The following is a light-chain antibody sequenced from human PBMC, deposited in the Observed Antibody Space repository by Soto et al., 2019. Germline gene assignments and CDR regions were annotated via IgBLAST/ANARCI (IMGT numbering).Light chain of an antibody. CDR3: AAWALSLKNVV. CDR1: GSSIGSNT. J-gene: IGLJ2*01. V-gene: IGLV1-44*01. Sequence: QSVLTQPPSASGTPGQRVTISCSGSGSSIGSNTVNWYRQLPGTAPKLLIYGNNQRPSGVPDRFSGSKSGTSASLAISGLQSEDESEYDCAAWALSLKNVVFGGGTKLTVL. CDR2: GNN.